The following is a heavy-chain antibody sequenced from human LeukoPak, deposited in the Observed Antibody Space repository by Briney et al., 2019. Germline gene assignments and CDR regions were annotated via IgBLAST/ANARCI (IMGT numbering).Heavy chain of an antibody. V-gene: IGHV3-48*01. CDR2: ISSSSSTI. Sequence: GGSLRLSCAGSGFTFSSYSMNWVRQAPGKGLEWVSYISSSSSTIYYADSVKGRFTISRDNAKNSLYLQMNSLRAEDTAVYYCARDEADWSGDAFDIWGQGTMVTVSS. CDR3: ARDEADWSGDAFDI. J-gene: IGHJ3*02. D-gene: IGHD3-3*01. CDR1: GFTFSSYS.